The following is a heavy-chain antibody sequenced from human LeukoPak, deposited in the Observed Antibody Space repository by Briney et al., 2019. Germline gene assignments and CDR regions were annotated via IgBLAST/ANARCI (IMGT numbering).Heavy chain of an antibody. V-gene: IGHV4-39*01. Sequence: SETLSLTCTVSGGSIRSSSYYCGWIRQPPGKGLEWIGSIYHSGSTYYNASLKSRGTISVDTSKNQFSLKLNSVTAADTAVYFCARQVVAVAGTGYFDYWGQGTLVTVSS. D-gene: IGHD6-19*01. CDR2: IYHSGST. CDR1: GGSIRSSSYY. J-gene: IGHJ4*02. CDR3: ARQVVAVAGTGYFDY.